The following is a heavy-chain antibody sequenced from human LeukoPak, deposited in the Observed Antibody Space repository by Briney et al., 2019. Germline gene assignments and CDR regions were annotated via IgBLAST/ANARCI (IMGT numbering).Heavy chain of an antibody. D-gene: IGHD3-10*01. CDR3: ARVYGSRAFDI. CDR2: IYTSGST. V-gene: IGHV4-4*07. CDR1: GGSVTTYY. Sequence: SETLSLTCTVSGGSVTTYYWSWIRQPAGKGLEWIGRIYTSGSTNYNPSLESRVTLSADTSKNQFSLKMSSVTAADTAVYYCARVYGSRAFDIWGQGTLVTVSS. J-gene: IGHJ3*02.